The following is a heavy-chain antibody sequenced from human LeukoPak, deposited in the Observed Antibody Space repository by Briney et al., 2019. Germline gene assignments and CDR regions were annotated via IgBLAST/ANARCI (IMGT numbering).Heavy chain of an antibody. J-gene: IGHJ1*01. D-gene: IGHD6-13*01. CDR3: ARVGPPTPTIATAGTGYFQH. Sequence: ASVKVSCKASGYTFTTYALNWVRQAPGQGLEWMGWINTNTGDPTYAQGFTGRFVFSLDTSVSTAYLQISSLKAEDTAVYYCARVGPPTPTIATAGTGYFQHWGQGTLVTVSS. CDR1: GYTFTTYA. V-gene: IGHV7-4-1*02. CDR2: INTNTGDP.